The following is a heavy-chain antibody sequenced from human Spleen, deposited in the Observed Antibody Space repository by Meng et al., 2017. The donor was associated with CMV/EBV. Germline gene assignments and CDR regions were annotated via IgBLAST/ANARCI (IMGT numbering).Heavy chain of an antibody. D-gene: IGHD6-6*01. CDR1: GGSISSSSYY. V-gene: IGHV4-39*07. Sequence: SETLSLTCTVSGGSISSSSYYWDWIRQPPGKGLEWIGSIYYSGSTYYNPSLKSRVTISVDTSKNQFSLKLSSVTAADTAVYYCARDRREYSTSSGYYYYGLDVWGQGTTVTVSS. J-gene: IGHJ6*02. CDR2: IYYSGST. CDR3: ARDRREYSTSSGYYYYGLDV.